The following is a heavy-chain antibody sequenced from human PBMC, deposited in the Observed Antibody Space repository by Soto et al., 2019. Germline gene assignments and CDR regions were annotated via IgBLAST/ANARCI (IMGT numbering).Heavy chain of an antibody. CDR1: GGSISRGTDS. CDR3: ARDYRTSAGRHFDY. D-gene: IGHD3-16*02. CDR2: IYNNGDT. J-gene: IGHJ4*02. V-gene: IGHV4-30-2*01. Sequence: SETLSLTCTVSGGSISRGTDSWSWIRQPPGKALEWIGFIYNNGDTYYNPSLKSRVTILVDRSKNQFSLKLTSVTAADTAVYYCARDYRTSAGRHFDYWGQGIQVTVSS.